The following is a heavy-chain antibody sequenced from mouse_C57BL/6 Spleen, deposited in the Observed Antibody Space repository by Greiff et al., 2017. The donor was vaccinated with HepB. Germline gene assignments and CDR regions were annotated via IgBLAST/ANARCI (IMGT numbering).Heavy chain of an antibody. CDR3: ARAPYGSKAYWYFDG. V-gene: IGHV1-54*01. CDR1: GYAFTNYL. Sequence: QVQLQQSGAELVRPGTSVKVSCKASGYAFTNYLIEWVKQRPGQGLEWIGVINPGSGGTNYNEKFKGKATLTADKSSSTAYMQLSSLTSEDSAVYFCARAPYGSKAYWYFDGWGTGTTVTVSS. D-gene: IGHD1-1*01. J-gene: IGHJ1*03. CDR2: INPGSGGT.